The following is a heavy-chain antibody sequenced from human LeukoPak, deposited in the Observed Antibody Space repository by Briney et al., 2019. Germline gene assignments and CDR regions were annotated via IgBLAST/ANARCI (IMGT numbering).Heavy chain of an antibody. J-gene: IGHJ3*01. D-gene: IGHD3-10*01. CDR1: GNTLSDLS. CDR2: FEPEDGET. CDR3: ANLRGGITCCDAFDV. Sequence: ASVKVSCKVSGNTLSDLSIHWVRQAPGKGLEWMGGFEPEDGETLYAQKFQGRATMTEDTSTDTAYMELSSLRSEDTAIYFCANLRGGITCCDAFDVWGQGTVVIVSS. V-gene: IGHV1-24*01.